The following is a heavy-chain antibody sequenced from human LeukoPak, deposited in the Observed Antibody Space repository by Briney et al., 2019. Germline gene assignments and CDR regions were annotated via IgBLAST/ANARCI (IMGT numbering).Heavy chain of an antibody. J-gene: IGHJ4*02. V-gene: IGHV3-23*01. CDR3: AKDVRITIFGVVIRYFDY. D-gene: IGHD3-3*01. CDR1: GFTFSSSA. Sequence: GGSLRLSRAPSGFTFSSSAMSWVRQAPGKGLEWVSAISGSGGSTYYADPVKGRFTISRDNSKNTLYLQMNSLRAEDTAVYYCAKDVRITIFGVVIRYFDYWGQGTLVTVSS. CDR2: ISGSGGST.